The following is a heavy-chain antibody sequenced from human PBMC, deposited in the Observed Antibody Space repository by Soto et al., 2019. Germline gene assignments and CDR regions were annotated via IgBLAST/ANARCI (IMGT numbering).Heavy chain of an antibody. Sequence: EVQLVESGGGLIQPGGSLRLSCAASGFTVSSNYMSWVRQAPGKGLEWVSVIYSGGSTYYADSVKGRFTISRDNSKNTRYLQMNSLRAEDTAVYYCAREFRSGWYNYYYGMDVWGQGTTVTVSS. D-gene: IGHD6-19*01. V-gene: IGHV3-53*01. CDR3: AREFRSGWYNYYYGMDV. CDR2: IYSGGST. CDR1: GFTVSSNY. J-gene: IGHJ6*02.